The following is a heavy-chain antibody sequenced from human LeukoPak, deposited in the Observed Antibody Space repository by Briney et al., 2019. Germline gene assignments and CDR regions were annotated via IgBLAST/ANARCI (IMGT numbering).Heavy chain of an antibody. D-gene: IGHD5-12*01. CDR1: GAPISSNNW. CDR2: IYHSGST. Sequence: PSGTLSLTCAVSGAPISSNNWWWSWVRQPPGKGLEWIGEIYHSGSTNYNPSLKSRVTMSVDKSKNQFSLKLSSVTAADTAVYYCARHSGYDLFDYWGQGTLVTVSS. V-gene: IGHV4-4*02. J-gene: IGHJ4*02. CDR3: ARHSGYDLFDY.